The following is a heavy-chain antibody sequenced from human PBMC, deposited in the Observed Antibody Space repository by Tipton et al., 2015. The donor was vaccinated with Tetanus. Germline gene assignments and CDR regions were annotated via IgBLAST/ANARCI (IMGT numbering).Heavy chain of an antibody. Sequence: TLSLTCAVSGGSFTGYFWSWIRQSPGKGLEWIGDIYNSGSTYYNPSLKSRVTILVDTTKNQFSLKLKSVTAADTAVYYCARDQARGSRGWNYFDYWGQGSLVTVSS. CDR2: IYNSGST. J-gene: IGHJ4*02. V-gene: IGHV4-34*09. CDR3: ARDQARGSRGWNYFDY. D-gene: IGHD1-26*01. CDR1: GGSFTGYF.